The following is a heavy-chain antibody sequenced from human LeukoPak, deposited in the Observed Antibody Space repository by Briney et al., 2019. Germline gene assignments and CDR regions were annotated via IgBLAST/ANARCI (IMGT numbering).Heavy chain of an antibody. CDR3: ARRRSGHYFDY. Sequence: GGSLRLSCSASGFTFSNYWMHWVRRAPGKGLVWVSRINSDGSSTSYADSVKGRFTISRDNAKNTLYLQMNSLRAEDTAVYYCARRRSGHYFDYWGLGTLVTVSS. V-gene: IGHV3-74*01. D-gene: IGHD6-25*01. J-gene: IGHJ4*02. CDR2: INSDGSST. CDR1: GFTFSNYW.